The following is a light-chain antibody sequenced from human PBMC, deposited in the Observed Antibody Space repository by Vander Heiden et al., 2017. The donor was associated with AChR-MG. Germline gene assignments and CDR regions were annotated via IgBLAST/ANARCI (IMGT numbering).Light chain of an antibody. CDR3: AAWDDSLSGRV. Sequence: SVLTQPPSASGTPGQRVTISCSGRSSNIGSTYVSRSQQPPGMAPKLLIYRNNRRPAGVPDRFSGSKSGTTATLASSGLQSDDEADYYCAAWDDSLSGRVFGGGTKLTVL. CDR2: RNN. J-gene: IGLJ3*02. CDR1: SSNIGSTY. V-gene: IGLV1-47*01.